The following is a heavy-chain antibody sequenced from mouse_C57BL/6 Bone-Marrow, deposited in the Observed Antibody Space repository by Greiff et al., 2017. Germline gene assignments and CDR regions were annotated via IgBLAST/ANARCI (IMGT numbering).Heavy chain of an antibody. CDR3: AGGPIYYGSSWFAY. J-gene: IGHJ3*01. D-gene: IGHD2-1*01. CDR2: IYPGDGDT. V-gene: IGHV1-80*01. Sequence: QVQLQQSGAELVKPGASVKISCKASGYAFSSYWLNWVKQRPGKGLEWIGQIYPGDGDTNYNGKFKGKATLTADKSSSTAYMQLSSLTSEDSAVYFCAGGPIYYGSSWFAYWGQGTLVTVSA. CDR1: GYAFSSYW.